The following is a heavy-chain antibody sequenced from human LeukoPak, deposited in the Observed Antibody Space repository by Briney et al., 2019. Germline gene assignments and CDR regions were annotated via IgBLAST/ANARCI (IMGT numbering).Heavy chain of an antibody. CDR3: ARVLLDTNGDQYWYYDL. J-gene: IGHJ2*01. V-gene: IGHV3-53*01. Sequence: GGSLRLSCAASGFTVSSNYMNWVRQAPGRGPEWVSVIYKAGNTFYADSVKGRFTMSRDDSKNTLYLQMNSLRAEDTAVYYCARVLLDTNGDQYWYYDLWGRGTLVTVSS. CDR2: IYKAGNT. D-gene: IGHD2-8*01. CDR1: GFTVSSNY.